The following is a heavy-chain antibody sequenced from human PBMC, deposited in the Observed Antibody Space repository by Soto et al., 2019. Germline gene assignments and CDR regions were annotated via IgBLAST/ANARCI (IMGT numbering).Heavy chain of an antibody. CDR1: GFTFSSYA. CDR3: AKSRQQLIGYYYYYGMDV. Sequence: SLRLSCAASGFTFSSYAMSWVRQAPGKGLEWVSAISGSAGSTYYADSVKGRLTISRDNSKNTLYLQMNSVRAEDTAVYYCAKSRQQLIGYYYYYGMDVWGQGTTVTVSS. D-gene: IGHD3-22*01. CDR2: ISGSAGST. V-gene: IGHV3-23*01. J-gene: IGHJ6*02.